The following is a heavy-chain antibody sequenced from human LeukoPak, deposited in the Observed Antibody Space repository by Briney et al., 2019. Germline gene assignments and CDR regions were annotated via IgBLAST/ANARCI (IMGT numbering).Heavy chain of an antibody. D-gene: IGHD2-2*01. V-gene: IGHV4-34*01. Sequence: SETLSLTCAVYGGSFSGYYWSWIRQPPGKGLEWIGEINHSGSTNYNPSLKSRVTISVDTSKNQFSLKLSSVTAADTAVYYCARAQRIVVVPAAMSYYYYGMDVWGQGTTVTVSS. CDR1: GGSFSGYY. CDR3: ARAQRIVVVPAAMSYYYYGMDV. J-gene: IGHJ6*02. CDR2: INHSGST.